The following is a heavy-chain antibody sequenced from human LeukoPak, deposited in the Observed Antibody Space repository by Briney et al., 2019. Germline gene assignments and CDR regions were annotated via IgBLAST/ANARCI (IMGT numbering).Heavy chain of an antibody. CDR2: INHSGST. V-gene: IGHV4-34*01. Sequence: SETLSLTCAVYGGSFSGYYWSWIRQPPGKGLEWIGEINHSGSTNYNPSLKSRVTISVDTSKNQFSLKLSSVTAADTAVYYCARAPYYDILTPPIWGQGTMVTVSS. CDR1: GGSFSGYY. D-gene: IGHD3-9*01. J-gene: IGHJ3*02. CDR3: ARAPYYDILTPPI.